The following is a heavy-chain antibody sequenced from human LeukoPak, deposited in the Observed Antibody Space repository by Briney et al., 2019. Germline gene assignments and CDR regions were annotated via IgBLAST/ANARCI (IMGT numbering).Heavy chain of an antibody. CDR2: ISADNGNT. Sequence: SCTASGYTLTGYGISWVRQAPGQGLKWMGWISADNGNTNYAQKFQGRVTMTTETSTSTAYMELRSLRSDDTAVYYCARDTPQYSSGWYYFDYWGQGTLVTVSS. D-gene: IGHD6-19*01. CDR3: ARDTPQYSSGWYYFDY. V-gene: IGHV1-18*04. CDR1: GYTLTGYG. J-gene: IGHJ4*02.